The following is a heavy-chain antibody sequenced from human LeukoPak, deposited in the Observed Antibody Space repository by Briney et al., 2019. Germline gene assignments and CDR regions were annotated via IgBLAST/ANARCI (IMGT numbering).Heavy chain of an antibody. CDR3: VNLGYSD. CDR1: GFTFSAAW. Sequence: GGSLRLSCEASGFTFSAAWMTWVRQAPGKGLEWVATIKNDGSDKYYVDSVKGRFTLSRDNAKNSVYLQMNSLRVEDTAVYYCVNLGYSDGGQGTLVTVSS. D-gene: IGHD5-12*01. V-gene: IGHV3-7*01. J-gene: IGHJ4*02. CDR2: IKNDGSDK.